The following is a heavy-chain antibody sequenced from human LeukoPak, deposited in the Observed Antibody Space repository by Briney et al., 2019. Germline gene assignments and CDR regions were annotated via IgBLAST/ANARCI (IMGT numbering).Heavy chain of an antibody. CDR1: GYTFTTYD. CDR3: TRAPVPGNY. Sequence: ASVKVSCKASGYTFTTYDIHWVRRATGQGLEWMGWMNPHSANTGYAQKFQGRVTMTRYTSISTAYMELSSLTSDDTAVYYCTRAPVPGNYWGQGPLVTVSS. V-gene: IGHV1-8*01. CDR2: MNPHSANT. D-gene: IGHD3-10*01. J-gene: IGHJ4*02.